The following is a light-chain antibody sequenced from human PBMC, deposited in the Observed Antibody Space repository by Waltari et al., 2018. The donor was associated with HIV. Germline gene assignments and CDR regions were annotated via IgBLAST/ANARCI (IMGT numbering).Light chain of an antibody. CDR1: NSNVGHNF. V-gene: IGLV1-44*01. CDR3: ASWDDGLNHWV. J-gene: IGLJ3*02. Sequence: QSVLHPTPSASRAPGQRILMSCSGTNSNVGHNFVSWFQQVSGGAPTPVIYRNDQRPSGVPARFSAAKSGSTASLAIAGLHSDDEAQYFCASWDDGLNHWVFGGGTKLTV. CDR2: RND.